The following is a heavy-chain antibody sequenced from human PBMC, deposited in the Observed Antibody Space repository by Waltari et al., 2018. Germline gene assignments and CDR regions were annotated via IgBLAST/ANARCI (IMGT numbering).Heavy chain of an antibody. CDR1: GFSFSSRG. J-gene: IGHJ2*01. D-gene: IGHD3-9*01. V-gene: IGHV3-30*10. CDR2: ISYDXINK. Sequence: HLVXSGGGVXQPGGSLSLXWAASGFSFSSRGLTWVRQAPGKVLQCVSXISYDXINKYXTAAGKGRFTXSRDNSQNTLHLQMNSLXVEDTAVYXCAREXVILKITDRYFXMWGRGTLVTVSX. CDR3: AREXVILKITDRYFXM.